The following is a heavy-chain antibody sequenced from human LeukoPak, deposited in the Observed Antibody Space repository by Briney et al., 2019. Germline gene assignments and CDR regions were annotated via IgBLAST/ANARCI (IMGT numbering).Heavy chain of an antibody. Sequence: SVKVSCKASGGTFSSYAISWVRQAPGQGLEWRGGIIPMFGTANYAQKFQGRVTITADESTSTAYMELSSLRSEDTAVYYCAREGDLAVAGMIFLNWFDPWGQGTLVTVSS. D-gene: IGHD6-19*01. CDR3: AREGDLAVAGMIFLNWFDP. CDR1: GGTFSSYA. J-gene: IGHJ5*02. V-gene: IGHV1-69*13. CDR2: IIPMFGTA.